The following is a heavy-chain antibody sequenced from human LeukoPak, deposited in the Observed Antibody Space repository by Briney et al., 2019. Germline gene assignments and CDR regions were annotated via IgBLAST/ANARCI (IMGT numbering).Heavy chain of an antibody. Sequence: ASVNLSCKSSGYTFTGYYMHWVRQAPGQVLEWMGWINPNSGGTNYAQKFQGRVTMTRDTSISTAYMEQSRLRSDDTAVYYCARAGPSIKTHIAVAGTSWFDPWGQGTLVTVSS. CDR3: ARAGPSIKTHIAVAGTSWFDP. CDR1: GYTFTGYY. J-gene: IGHJ5*02. CDR2: INPNSGGT. V-gene: IGHV1-2*02. D-gene: IGHD6-19*01.